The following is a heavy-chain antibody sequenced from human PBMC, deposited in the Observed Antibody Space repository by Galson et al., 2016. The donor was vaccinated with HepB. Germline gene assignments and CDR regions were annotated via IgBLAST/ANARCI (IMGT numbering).Heavy chain of an antibody. D-gene: IGHD7-27*01. CDR2: ISGSGGST. CDR3: AKAPTGDQKWYFDL. CDR1: GFTFSSHA. V-gene: IGHV3-23*01. J-gene: IGHJ2*01. Sequence: SLRLSCAASGFTFSSHAMSWVRQAPGKGLEWVSAISGSGGSTNYADSVKGRFTISRDNSKNMLYLQMNSLRAEDTAVYYCAKAPTGDQKWYFDLWGRGTLVTVSS.